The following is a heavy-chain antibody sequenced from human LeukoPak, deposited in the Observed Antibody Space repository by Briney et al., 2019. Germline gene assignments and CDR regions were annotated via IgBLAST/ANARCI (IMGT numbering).Heavy chain of an antibody. J-gene: IGHJ5*02. V-gene: IGHV3-21*01. CDR2: ISSSSSYI. CDR3: VRDAFPSSWSTGWFDP. D-gene: IGHD6-13*01. Sequence: GGSLRLSCAASGFTFSSYSMNWVRQAPGKGLEWVSSISSSSSYIYYADSVKGRFTISRDNAKNSLYLQMNSLRAEDTAVYYCVRDAFPSSWSTGWFDPWGQGTLVTVSS. CDR1: GFTFSSYS.